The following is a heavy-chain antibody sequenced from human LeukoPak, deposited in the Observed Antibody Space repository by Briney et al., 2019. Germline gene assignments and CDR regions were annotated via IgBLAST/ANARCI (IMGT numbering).Heavy chain of an antibody. CDR3: AKILYGSGYFLLDS. J-gene: IGHJ4*02. CDR2: ISSDGST. Sequence: GESLRLSCAASGFTLSNYGMNWVRQAPGKGLEWVSAISSDGSTYYADSVKGRFTVSRDNSKNTLYLQMNSLRAEDTAIYYCAKILYGSGYFLLDSWGQGTLVTVSS. D-gene: IGHD3-3*01. CDR1: GFTLSNYG. V-gene: IGHV3-23*01.